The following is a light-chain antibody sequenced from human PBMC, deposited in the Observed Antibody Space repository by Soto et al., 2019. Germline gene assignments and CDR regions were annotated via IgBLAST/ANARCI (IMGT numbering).Light chain of an antibody. J-gene: IGKJ1*01. CDR3: QQYNNWPPWT. V-gene: IGKV3-15*01. CDR2: DTS. Sequence: EIVMTQSPATLSVSPGERATLSCRASQSVNSNLAWYQQKPGQAPRLLSYDTSSRATGIPARFSGSRSGTEFTLTISSLQSEDSAVYYCQQYNNWPPWTFGQGTKVEI. CDR1: QSVNSN.